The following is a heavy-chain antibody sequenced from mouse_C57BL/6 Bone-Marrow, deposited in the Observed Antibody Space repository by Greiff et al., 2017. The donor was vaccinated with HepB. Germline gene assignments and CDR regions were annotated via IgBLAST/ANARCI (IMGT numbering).Heavy chain of an antibody. Sequence: EVKVVESGGDLVKPGGSLKLSCAASGFTFSSYGMSWVRQTPDKRLEWVATISSGGSYTYYPDSVKGRFTISRDNAKNTLYLQMSSLKSEDTAMYYCARQDCYDYDGAWFAYWGQGTLVTVSA. CDR2: ISSGGSYT. D-gene: IGHD2-4*01. V-gene: IGHV5-6*01. J-gene: IGHJ3*01. CDR1: GFTFSSYG. CDR3: ARQDCYDYDGAWFAY.